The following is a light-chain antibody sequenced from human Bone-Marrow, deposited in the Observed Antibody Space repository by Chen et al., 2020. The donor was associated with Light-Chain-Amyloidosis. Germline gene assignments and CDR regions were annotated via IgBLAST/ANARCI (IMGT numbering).Light chain of an antibody. CDR2: KTN. CDR1: SSKMGNDD. Sequence: QSVLTQPPSVSGTPGQRVTISCSASSSKMGNDDVFWYQQVIVMAPKLLIYKTNVRPSGVPDRFSGSQSGNSASLAISGLRSEDEADYYCATWDDRLSGPVFGGGTKLTVL. CDR3: ATWDDRLSGPV. V-gene: IGLV1-47*01. J-gene: IGLJ3*02.